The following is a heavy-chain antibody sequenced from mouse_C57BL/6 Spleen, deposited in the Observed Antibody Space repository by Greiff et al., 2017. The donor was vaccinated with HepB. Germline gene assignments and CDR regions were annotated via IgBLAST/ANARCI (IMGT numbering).Heavy chain of an antibody. Sequence: VQLQQSGAELVNPGASVNLSCKASGYTLTSYWMHWVKKRPGQGLEWIGEINPSNGRTNYNEKFKSKATLTVDKSSSTAYMQLSSPTSEDSAVYYCARLLINFDYWGQGTTLIVSS. CDR3: ARLLINFDY. J-gene: IGHJ2*01. CDR2: INPSNGRT. D-gene: IGHD2-1*01. V-gene: IGHV1S81*02. CDR1: GYTLTSYW.